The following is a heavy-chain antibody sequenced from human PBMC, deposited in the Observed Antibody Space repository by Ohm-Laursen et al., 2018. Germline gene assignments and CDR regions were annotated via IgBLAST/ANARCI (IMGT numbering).Heavy chain of an antibody. CDR2: ISSSGSTI. CDR3: ALELGSFYYDSSGYPFDY. Sequence: SLRLSCAASGFTFSSYEMNWVRQAPGKGLEWVSYISSSGSTIHYADSVKGRFTISRDNAKNSLYLQMNSLRAEDTAVYYCALELGSFYYDSSGYPFDYWGQGTLVTVSS. J-gene: IGHJ4*02. D-gene: IGHD3-22*01. V-gene: IGHV3-48*03. CDR1: GFTFSSYE.